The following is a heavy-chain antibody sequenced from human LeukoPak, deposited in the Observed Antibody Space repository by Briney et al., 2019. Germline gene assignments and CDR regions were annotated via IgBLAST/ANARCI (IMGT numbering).Heavy chain of an antibody. CDR1: GGSLSSGSYY. CDR2: IYTSGST. J-gene: IGHJ4*02. V-gene: IGHV4-61*02. D-gene: IGHD2-2*02. Sequence: PSQPLPLPYTVSGGSLSSGSYYWRWIPPPAEKGLEWIGRIYTSGSTKYNPSLKSRVTISVYTSKNHFSLKLSSVTAADTAVYYCASIPSLEHYFYYWGQGTLVTVAS. CDR3: ASIPSLEHYFYY.